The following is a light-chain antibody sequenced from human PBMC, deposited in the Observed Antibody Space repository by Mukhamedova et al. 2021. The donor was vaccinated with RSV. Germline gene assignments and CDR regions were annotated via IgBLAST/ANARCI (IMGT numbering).Light chain of an antibody. Sequence: WYQRRVHGKIPKLLIYGASTLRSGVPSRFSDSGSGTDFTLTISSLQPEDVATYYCQKYDGAPWTFGQGTKVEIK. J-gene: IGKJ1*01. CDR3: QKYDGAPWT. V-gene: IGKV1-27*01. CDR2: GAS.